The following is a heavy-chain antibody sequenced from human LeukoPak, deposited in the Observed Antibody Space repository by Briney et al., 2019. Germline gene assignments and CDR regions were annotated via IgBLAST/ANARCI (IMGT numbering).Heavy chain of an antibody. CDR1: GFTFSDYY. CDR2: ISSSGSTI. CDR3: ANLQDSSSWYSSHYYYYGMDV. J-gene: IGHJ6*02. V-gene: IGHV3-11*01. Sequence: KPGGSLRLSCAASGFTFSDYYMSLIRQAPGKGLEWVSYISSSGSTIYYVDSVKGRFTISRDNAKNSLYLQMNGLRAEDTAVYYCANLQDSSSWYSSHYYYYGMDVWGQGTTVTVSS. D-gene: IGHD6-13*01.